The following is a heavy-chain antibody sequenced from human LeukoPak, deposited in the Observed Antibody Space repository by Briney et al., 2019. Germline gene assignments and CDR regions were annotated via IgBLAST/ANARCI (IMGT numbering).Heavy chain of an antibody. CDR1: GGSISSYY. CDR3: ARESGDITMVRGAYKIHEYYFDY. D-gene: IGHD3-10*01. V-gene: IGHV4-59*01. J-gene: IGHJ4*02. Sequence: PSETLSLTCTVSGGSISSYYWSWIWQPPGRGLEWIGYIYYSGSINYNPSLKSRVTISVDTSKNQFSLKLSSVTAADTAVYYCARESGDITMVRGAYKIHEYYFDYWGQGTLVTVSS. CDR2: IYYSGSI.